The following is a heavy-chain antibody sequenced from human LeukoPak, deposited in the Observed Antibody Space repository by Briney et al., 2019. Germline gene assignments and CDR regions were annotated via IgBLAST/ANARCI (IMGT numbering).Heavy chain of an antibody. V-gene: IGHV1-69*05. CDR3: AIYCSSTSCYREAFDI. D-gene: IGHD2-2*01. J-gene: IGHJ3*02. CDR1: GGTFSSYA. Sequence: SVKVSCKASGGTFSSYAISWVRQAPGQGLEWMGGIIPIFGTANYAQKFQGRVTITTDESTSTAYMELSSLRSEDTAVYYCAIYCSSTSCYREAFDIWGQGTMVTVSS. CDR2: IIPIFGTA.